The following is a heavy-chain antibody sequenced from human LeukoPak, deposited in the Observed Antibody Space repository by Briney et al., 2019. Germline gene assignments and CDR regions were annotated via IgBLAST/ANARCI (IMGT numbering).Heavy chain of an antibody. CDR1: GFTFSSYA. V-gene: IGHV3-23*01. CDR2: ISGSGGST. J-gene: IGHJ4*02. D-gene: IGHD3-10*01. CDR3: AIRPSITMVRGVISPFDY. Sequence: GGSLRLSCAASGFTFSSYAMSWVRQAPGKGLEWVSAISGSGGSTYYADSVKGRFTISRDNSKNTLYLQMNSLRAEDTAVYYCAIRPSITMVRGVISPFDYWGQGTLVTLSS.